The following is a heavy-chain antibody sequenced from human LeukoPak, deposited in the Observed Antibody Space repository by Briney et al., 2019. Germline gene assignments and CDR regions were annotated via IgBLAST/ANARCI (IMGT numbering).Heavy chain of an antibody. CDR1: GFTFSSYG. Sequence: GGSLRLSCAASGFTFSSYGMHWVRQAPGKGLEWVAVISYDGSNKYYADSVKGRFTISRDNSKNTLYLQMNSLRAEDTAVYYCAKLGGYYDSSGSDYWGQGTLVTVSS. CDR3: AKLGGYYDSSGSDY. D-gene: IGHD3-22*01. J-gene: IGHJ4*02. V-gene: IGHV3-30*18. CDR2: ISYDGSNK.